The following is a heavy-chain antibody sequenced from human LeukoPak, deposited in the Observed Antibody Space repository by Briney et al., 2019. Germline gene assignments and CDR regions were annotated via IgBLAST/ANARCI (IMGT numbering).Heavy chain of an antibody. D-gene: IGHD3-3*01. Sequence: SETLSLTCAVYGGSFSGYYWSWIRQPPGKGLEWIGEINHSGSTNYNPSLKSRVTISVDTSKNQFSLKLSSVTAADTAVYYCAGTPLVLRFLEWFFDYWGQGTLVTVSS. V-gene: IGHV4-34*01. J-gene: IGHJ4*02. CDR1: GGSFSGYY. CDR3: AGTPLVLRFLEWFFDY. CDR2: INHSGST.